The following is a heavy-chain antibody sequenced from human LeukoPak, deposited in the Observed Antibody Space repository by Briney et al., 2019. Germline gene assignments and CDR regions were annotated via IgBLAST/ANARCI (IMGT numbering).Heavy chain of an antibody. Sequence: SSETLSLTCSVSGVSISNYYWNWLRQPAGKGLEWIGRIYASGSTNYNPPLKSRVTISMDKSKNHFSLNLKSVTAADTAFYYCARDFYGDDGHHPFDYWGQGIQVTVSS. CDR1: GVSISNYY. D-gene: IGHD2/OR15-2a*01. V-gene: IGHV4-4*07. CDR2: IYASGST. J-gene: IGHJ4*02. CDR3: ARDFYGDDGHHPFDY.